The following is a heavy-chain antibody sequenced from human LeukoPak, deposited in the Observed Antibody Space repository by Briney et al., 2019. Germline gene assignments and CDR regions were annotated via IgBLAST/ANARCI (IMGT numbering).Heavy chain of an antibody. V-gene: IGHV1-3*01. Sequence: ASVKVSCKASGYTFTIYAMHWVRQAPGQRLEWMGWINAGNGNTKYSQKFQGRVTITRDTSASTAYMELSSLRSEDTAVYYCARALLWFGELLGDYYYGMDVWGKGTTVTVSS. D-gene: IGHD3-10*01. CDR2: INAGNGNT. J-gene: IGHJ6*04. CDR3: ARALLWFGELLGDYYYGMDV. CDR1: GYTFTIYA.